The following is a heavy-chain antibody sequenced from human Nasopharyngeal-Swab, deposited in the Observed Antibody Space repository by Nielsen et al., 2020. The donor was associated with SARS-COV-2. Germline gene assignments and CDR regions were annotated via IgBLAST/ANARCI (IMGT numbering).Heavy chain of an antibody. Sequence: ESLKISCKGSGYSFTSYWIAWVRQMPGKGLEWMGIIYPRDSDTRYSPSFQGQVTISADKSISTAYLPWSSLKASDTAMYYCVRPEGVATSFKYYFQYGMDVWGQGTMVTVPS. D-gene: IGHD5-12*01. CDR2: IYPRDSDT. J-gene: IGHJ6*02. CDR1: GYSFTSYW. CDR3: VRPEGVATSFKYYFQYGMDV. V-gene: IGHV5-51*01.